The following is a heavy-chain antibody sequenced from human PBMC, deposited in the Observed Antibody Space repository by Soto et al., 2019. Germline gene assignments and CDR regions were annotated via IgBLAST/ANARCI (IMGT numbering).Heavy chain of an antibody. CDR2: ISGSSSHI. Sequence: PGGSLRLSCAASGFTFSIYNMNWVRQAPGKGLEWVSSISGSSSHIIYADSVKGRFTISRDNAENSLYLQMDSLRAEDTAMYYCASVRGGPFASSGQGTLVTVSS. J-gene: IGHJ5*02. D-gene: IGHD2-15*01. V-gene: IGHV3-21*01. CDR1: GFTFSIYN. CDR3: ASVRGGPFAS.